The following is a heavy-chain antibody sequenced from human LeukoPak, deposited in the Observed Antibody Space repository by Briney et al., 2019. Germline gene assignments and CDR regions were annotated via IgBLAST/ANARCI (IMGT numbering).Heavy chain of an antibody. V-gene: IGHV3-9*01. CDR1: GFTFDDYA. CDR3: AKLAAAGNFDY. Sequence: GGSLRPSCAASGFTFDDYAMNWVRQAPGKGLEWVSGISWNSGSIGYADSVKGRFTISRDNAKNSLYLQMNSLRAEDTALYYCAKLAAAGNFDYWGQGTLVTVSS. D-gene: IGHD6-13*01. CDR2: ISWNSGSI. J-gene: IGHJ4*02.